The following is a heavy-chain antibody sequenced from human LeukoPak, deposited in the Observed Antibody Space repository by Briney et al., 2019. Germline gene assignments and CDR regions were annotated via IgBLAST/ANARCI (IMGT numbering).Heavy chain of an antibody. V-gene: IGHV3-7*01. CDR3: ATAPAAADSF. Sequence: GGSLRLSCAASGFTFSSFWLTWVRQAPGKGLEWVANTERDGSKKTYVDSVKGRFTISRDNAKNSLYLQMSILRAEDTAVYYCATAPAAADSFWGQG. J-gene: IGHJ1*01. CDR1: GFTFSSFW. CDR2: TERDGSKK. D-gene: IGHD6-13*01.